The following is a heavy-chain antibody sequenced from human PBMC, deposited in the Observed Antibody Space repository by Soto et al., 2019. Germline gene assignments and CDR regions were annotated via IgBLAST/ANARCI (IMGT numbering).Heavy chain of an antibody. V-gene: IGHV4-31*03. D-gene: IGHD3-10*01. Sequence: KSSETLSLTCTVTGGSMTTGDQYWTWIRHRPGEGLEWFGYINHRGSLYYNPSLESRVSMSVDTSKNQFSLNLSSVTAADTAVYYREPELPQPQGRNMDVWGQGTTVTVSS. J-gene: IGHJ6*02. CDR3: EPELPQPQGRNMDV. CDR1: GGSMTTGDQY. CDR2: INHRGSL.